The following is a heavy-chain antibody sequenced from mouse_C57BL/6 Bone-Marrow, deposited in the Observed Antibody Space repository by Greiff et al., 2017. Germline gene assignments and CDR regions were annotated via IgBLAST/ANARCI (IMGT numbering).Heavy chain of an antibody. V-gene: IGHV1-54*01. CDR2: INPGSGGT. Sequence: QVQLQQSGAELVRPGTSVKVSCKASGYAFTNYLIEWVKQRPGQGLEWIGVINPGSGGTNYNEKFKGKATLNADKSSSTAYMQLSSLTSEDSAVYFCARSRITTVDYFDYWGQGTTLTVSS. J-gene: IGHJ2*01. D-gene: IGHD1-1*01. CDR3: ARSRITTVDYFDY. CDR1: GYAFTNYL.